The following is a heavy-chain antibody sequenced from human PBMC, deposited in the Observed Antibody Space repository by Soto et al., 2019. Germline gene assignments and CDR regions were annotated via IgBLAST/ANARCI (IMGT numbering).Heavy chain of an antibody. CDR1: GFPFANHW. V-gene: IGHV3-74*01. Sequence: PGGSLRLSCAVSGFPFANHWMHLVRHAPGKGLEWVSRMNSDGSTTDYADAVKGRFTVSRDNAKNTLYLQMNSLRAEDTAVYYCATAEVDYWGPGTLVTVSS. CDR3: ATAEVDY. CDR2: MNSDGSTT. J-gene: IGHJ4*02.